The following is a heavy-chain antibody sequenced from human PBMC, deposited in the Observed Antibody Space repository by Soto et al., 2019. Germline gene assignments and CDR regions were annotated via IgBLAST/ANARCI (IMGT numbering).Heavy chain of an antibody. CDR3: TRQPGKYNNGFLYYFDS. V-gene: IGHV4-39*01. CDR1: GVSVTTRTYH. D-gene: IGHD1-20*01. J-gene: IGHJ4*02. Sequence: QLQLQESGPGLVKPSETLSLTCTVSGVSVTTRTYHWGWVRQPPGKGLEWIGSIYYSGTTSYSPSLMSRVTISMDTSKNQFSLRLTSVTAADTSVYYSTRQPGKYNNGFLYYFDSWGQGTLLTVSS. CDR2: IYYSGTT.